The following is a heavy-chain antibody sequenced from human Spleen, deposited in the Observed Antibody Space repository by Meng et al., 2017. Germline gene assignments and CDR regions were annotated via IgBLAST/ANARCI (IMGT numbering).Heavy chain of an antibody. CDR2: INWNGGST. V-gene: IGHV3-20*04. J-gene: IGHJ4*02. D-gene: IGHD2-2*01. CDR3: ARKAGNCVTTTCYSLDY. Sequence: GESLKISCAASGFTFDDYGMSWVRQAPGKGLEWVSGINWNGGSTGYADSVKGRFTISRDNAKNSLYLQMNSLRAEDTALYYCARKAGNCVTTTCYSLDYWGQGTLVTVSS. CDR1: GFTFDDYG.